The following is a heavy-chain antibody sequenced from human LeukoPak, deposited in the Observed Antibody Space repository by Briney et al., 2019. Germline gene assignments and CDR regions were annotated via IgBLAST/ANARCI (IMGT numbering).Heavy chain of an antibody. D-gene: IGHD5-18*01. CDR3: TTETWIPAPAFDY. V-gene: IGHV3-15*01. CDR1: GFTFSNAW. CDR2: IKSKTDGGTT. J-gene: IGHJ4*02. Sequence: GGSLRLSCAASGFTFSNAWMSWVRQAPGKGLEWVGRIKSKTDGGTTDYVAPVKGRFTISRDDSKNTLYLQMNSLKTEDTAVYYCTTETWIPAPAFDYWGQGTLVTVSS.